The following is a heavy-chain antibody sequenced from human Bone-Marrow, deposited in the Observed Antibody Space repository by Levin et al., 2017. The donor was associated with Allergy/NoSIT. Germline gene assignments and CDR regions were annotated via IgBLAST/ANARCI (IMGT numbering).Heavy chain of an antibody. V-gene: IGHV5-51*01. CDR2: IYPGDSDT. CDR3: ARHVYGYASGWYHFDF. Sequence: GESLKISCQGSGYSFDNYWIGWLRQMPGRGLEWMGTIYPGDSDTNYSPSFQGQVTILVDKSIRTAYLQWNSLEASDTATYYCARHVYGYASGWYHFDFWGRGTPVSVSS. J-gene: IGHJ4*02. D-gene: IGHD6-19*01. CDR1: GYSFDNYW.